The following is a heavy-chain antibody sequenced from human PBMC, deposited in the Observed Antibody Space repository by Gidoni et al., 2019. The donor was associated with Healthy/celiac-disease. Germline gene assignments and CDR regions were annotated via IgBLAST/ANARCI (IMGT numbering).Heavy chain of an antibody. Sequence: EVQLVESGGGLVQPGGSLRLSCAAPGFTFSSYWMSWVRQAPGKGLEWVANIKQDGSEKYYVDSVKGRFTISRDNAKNSLYLQMNSLRAEDTAVYYCAREDADYGDPQFDYWGQGTLVTVSS. CDR1: GFTFSSYW. J-gene: IGHJ4*02. CDR3: AREDADYGDPQFDY. V-gene: IGHV3-7*01. D-gene: IGHD4-17*01. CDR2: IKQDGSEK.